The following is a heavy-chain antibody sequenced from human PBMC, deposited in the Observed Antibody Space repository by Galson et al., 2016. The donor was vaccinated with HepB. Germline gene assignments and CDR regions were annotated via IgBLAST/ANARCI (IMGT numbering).Heavy chain of an antibody. D-gene: IGHD1/OR15-1a*01. CDR1: GDSISNNYW. Sequence: ETLSLTCAASGDSISNNYWWSWLRQSPGKELEWLGEIYQTGTANYNPSFTSRATISVDKSKNQISLRLASVTAADTAMYYCAGGTLGTTATMAFDYWGQGTLVTVSS. J-gene: IGHJ4*02. CDR2: IYQTGTA. V-gene: IGHV4-4*02. CDR3: AGGTLGTTATMAFDY.